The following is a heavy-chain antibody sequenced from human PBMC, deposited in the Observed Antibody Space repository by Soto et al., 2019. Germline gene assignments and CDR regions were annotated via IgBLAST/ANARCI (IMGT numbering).Heavy chain of an antibody. CDR1: AGSFSGYY. V-gene: IGHV4-34*01. J-gene: IGHJ5*02. CDR2: INHSGRT. D-gene: IGHD4-17*01. Sequence: PSETLSLTCAVYAGSFSGYYWSWIRQPPGTGLEWLGEINHSGRTNYNPSLKSRVTISVDTPKKQFSLKLSSVTAADTAVYYCARGHGDNQSKRWHWSDPWGQGILVTVSS. CDR3: ARGHGDNQSKRWHWSDP.